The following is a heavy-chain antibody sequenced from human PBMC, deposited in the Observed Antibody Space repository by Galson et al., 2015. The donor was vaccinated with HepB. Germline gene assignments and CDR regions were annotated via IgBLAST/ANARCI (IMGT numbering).Heavy chain of an antibody. CDR1: GYSFTNYW. Sequence: QSGAEVKKPGESLKISCKASGYSFTNYWITWVRQMPGKGLEWMGKIDPSDSYTKYSPSLQGHVSISVDKTTDTAYLQWSNLKASDSASYFCARHHGIGRSSWCDFWGQGTLVTVSS. CDR3: ARHHGIGRSSWCDF. CDR2: IDPSDSYT. V-gene: IGHV5-10-1*01. D-gene: IGHD6-13*01. J-gene: IGHJ4*02.